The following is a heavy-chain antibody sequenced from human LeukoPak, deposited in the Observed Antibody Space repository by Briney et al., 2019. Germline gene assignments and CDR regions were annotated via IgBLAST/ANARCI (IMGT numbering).Heavy chain of an antibody. CDR1: GYTFTSYG. Sequence: APVKVSCKASGYTFTSYGISWVRQAPGQGLEWMGWISAYNGNTNYAQKLQGRVTMTTDTSTSTAYMELRSLRSDDTAVYYCAGGATPYNWFDPWGQGTLVTVSS. CDR3: AGGATPYNWFDP. CDR2: ISAYNGNT. V-gene: IGHV1-18*01. J-gene: IGHJ5*02.